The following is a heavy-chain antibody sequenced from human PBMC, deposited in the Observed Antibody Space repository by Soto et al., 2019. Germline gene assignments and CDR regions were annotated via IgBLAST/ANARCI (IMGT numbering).Heavy chain of an antibody. CDR2: ISWNSGSI. V-gene: IGHV3-9*01. D-gene: IGHD5-12*01. Sequence: EVQLVESGGGLVQPGRSLRLSCAASGFTFDDYAMHWVRQAPGKGLEWVSGISWNSGSIGYADSVKGRFTISRDNAKNSLYLQMNSLRAEDTALYYCANFHEGGYVGNAFDIWGQGTMVTVSS. CDR1: GFTFDDYA. J-gene: IGHJ3*02. CDR3: ANFHEGGYVGNAFDI.